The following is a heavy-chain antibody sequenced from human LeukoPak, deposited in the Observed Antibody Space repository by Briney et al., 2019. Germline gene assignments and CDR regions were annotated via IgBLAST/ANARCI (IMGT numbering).Heavy chain of an antibody. J-gene: IGHJ6*02. CDR3: ARVTNYGGENAYYYYGMDV. CDR2: IYYSGTT. V-gene: IGHV4-39*07. Sequence: PSETLSLTCTVFGGSISSNSYYWGWIRQPPGKGLEWIGSIYYSGTTYYNPSLKSRVTISVDTSKNQFSLKLSSVTAADTAVYYCARVTNYGGENAYYYYGMDVWGQGTTVTVSS. CDR1: GGSISSNSYY. D-gene: IGHD4-23*01.